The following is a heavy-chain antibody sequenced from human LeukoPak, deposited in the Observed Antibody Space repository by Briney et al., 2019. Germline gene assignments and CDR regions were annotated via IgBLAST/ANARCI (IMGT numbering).Heavy chain of an antibody. V-gene: IGHV4-34*01. CDR1: GGSISSYY. Sequence: PSETLSLTCTVSGGSISSYYWSWIRQPPGKGLEWIGEINHSGSTNYNPSLKSRVTISVDTSKNQFSLKLSSVTAADTAVYYCARVDSGYDYVGYWGQETLVTVSS. J-gene: IGHJ4*02. D-gene: IGHD5-12*01. CDR2: INHSGST. CDR3: ARVDSGYDYVGY.